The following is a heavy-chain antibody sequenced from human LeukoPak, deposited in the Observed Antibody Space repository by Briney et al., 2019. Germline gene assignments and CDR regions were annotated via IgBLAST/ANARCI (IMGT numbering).Heavy chain of an antibody. D-gene: IGHD2-15*01. CDR2: IYYSGST. Sequence: NPSETLSLTCTVSGCSISSYYLSWIRQPPGKGLEWIGYIYYSGSTNYNPSLKSRVTISVDTSKNQFSLKLSSVTAADTAVSYCATFALEKGGYCSGGSCYDDAFDMWGQGTMVTVSS. CDR1: GCSISSYY. CDR3: ATFALEKGGYCSGGSCYDDAFDM. V-gene: IGHV4-59*01. J-gene: IGHJ3*02.